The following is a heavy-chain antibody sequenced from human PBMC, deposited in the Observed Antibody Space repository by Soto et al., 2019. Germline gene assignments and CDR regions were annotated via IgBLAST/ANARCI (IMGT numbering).Heavy chain of an antibody. J-gene: IGHJ4*02. CDR2: INAGNGNT. CDR1: GYTFTSYA. V-gene: IGHV1-3*01. D-gene: IGHD2-21*02. CDR3: ARSIVVVTALDY. Sequence: GASVKVSCKASGYTFTSYAMHWVRQAPGQRLEWMGWINAGNGNTKYSQRFQGRVTITRDTSACTAYMELSSLRPEDTAVYYCARSIVVVTALDYWGQGTLVTVSS.